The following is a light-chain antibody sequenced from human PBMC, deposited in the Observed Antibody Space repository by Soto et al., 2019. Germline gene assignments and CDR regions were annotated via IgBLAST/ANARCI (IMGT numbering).Light chain of an antibody. CDR3: QQSYSIPVT. J-gene: IGKJ2*01. CDR1: QTISSW. Sequence: DIQMTQSPSTLSGSVGDRVTITCRASQTISSWLAWYQQKPGKAPKLLIHAASSLESGVPSRFSGSGSGTDFTLTISSLQPEDSATYYCQQSYSIPVTFGQGTKVDIK. CDR2: AAS. V-gene: IGKV1-39*01.